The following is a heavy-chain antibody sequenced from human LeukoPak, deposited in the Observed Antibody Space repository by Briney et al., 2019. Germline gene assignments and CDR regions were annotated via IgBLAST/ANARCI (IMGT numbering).Heavy chain of an antibody. J-gene: IGHJ6*02. V-gene: IGHV1-18*01. Sequence: ASVKVSCKASGYTFTSYGISWVRQAPGQGLEWMGWISAYNGNTNYAQKLQGRVTMTTDTSTSTAYMELRSLRSDDTAVYYCARASHSAPTYGMDVWGQGTTVTVSS. CDR2: ISAYNGNT. CDR1: GYTFTSYG. CDR3: ARASHSAPTYGMDV.